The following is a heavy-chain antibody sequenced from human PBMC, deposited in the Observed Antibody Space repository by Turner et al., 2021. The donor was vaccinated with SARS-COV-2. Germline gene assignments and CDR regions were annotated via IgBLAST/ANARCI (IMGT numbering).Heavy chain of an antibody. CDR2: FDPEDGDT. J-gene: IGHJ6*02. CDR3: ATSSAICGDYRNDYYYYGMDV. Sequence: QVQVVQSGAAVKKPGASVKVSCRVSGYTLSDLSMHWVRQAPGKGLEWMGGFDPEDGDTIYPQKFQGRVTMTEYTSTDTAYMELSSLRSENTAVYYCATSSAICGDYRNDYYYYGMDVWGQGTTVTVSS. V-gene: IGHV1-24*01. D-gene: IGHD4-17*01. CDR1: GYTLSDLS.